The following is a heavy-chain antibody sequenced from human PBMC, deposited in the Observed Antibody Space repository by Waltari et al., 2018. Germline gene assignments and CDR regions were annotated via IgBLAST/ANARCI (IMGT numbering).Heavy chain of an antibody. V-gene: IGHV4-39*01. CDR1: GGSLRNSSYY. CDR2: SHSTGSA. Sequence: QLQLEESGPGLVKPSETLYLTCPVSGGSLRNSSYYWGWVRQPPGKRLEWIGNSHSTGSAHYNPSLRSRVTISVDTSRNQFFLELSSVTATDTAVYYCARRGSSGWFMDYWGQGTLVIVSS. J-gene: IGHJ4*02. D-gene: IGHD6-19*01. CDR3: ARRGSSGWFMDY.